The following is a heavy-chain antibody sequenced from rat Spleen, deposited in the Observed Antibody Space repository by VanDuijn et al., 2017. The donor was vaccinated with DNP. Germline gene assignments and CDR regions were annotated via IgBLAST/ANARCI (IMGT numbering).Heavy chain of an antibody. CDR1: GYSITRSSR. J-gene: IGHJ3*01. CDR2: INSAGST. V-gene: IGHV3-3*01. Sequence: EVQLQESGPGLVKPSQSLSLTCSVTGYSITRSSRWNWIRKFPGNKLEWMGYINSAGSTNYNPSLKSRISITRDTSKNQFFLQVKSVTTEDTATYYCARLGTQGFAYWGQGTLVTVSS. D-gene: IGHD1-5*01. CDR3: ARLGTQGFAY.